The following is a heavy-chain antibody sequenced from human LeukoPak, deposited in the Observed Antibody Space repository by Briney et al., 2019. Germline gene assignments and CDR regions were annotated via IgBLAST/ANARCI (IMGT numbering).Heavy chain of an antibody. J-gene: IGHJ4*02. CDR2: ISGSGGST. CDR1: GFTFSSYA. Sequence: GGSLRLSCAASGFTFSSYAMSWVRQAPGKGLEWVSVISGSGGSTYYADSVKGRFTISRDNSKNTLYLQMNSLRAEDTAVYYCAKTTGYCSGGSCYGFDYWGQGTLVTVSS. CDR3: AKTTGYCSGGSCYGFDY. D-gene: IGHD2-15*01. V-gene: IGHV3-23*01.